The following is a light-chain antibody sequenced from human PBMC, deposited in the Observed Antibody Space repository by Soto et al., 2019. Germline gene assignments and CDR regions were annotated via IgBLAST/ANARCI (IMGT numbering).Light chain of an antibody. CDR1: QSVNSNF. CDR3: QQSGSSPRT. J-gene: IGKJ1*01. Sequence: EIVLTQSPGTLSFSPGERATLSCRASQSVNSNFLAWYQQKPGQAPRLLIYNASNRATGIPDRFSGSGSGTDFTLTISRLEPEDFAVYYCQQSGSSPRTFGQGTKVDIK. CDR2: NAS. V-gene: IGKV3-20*01.